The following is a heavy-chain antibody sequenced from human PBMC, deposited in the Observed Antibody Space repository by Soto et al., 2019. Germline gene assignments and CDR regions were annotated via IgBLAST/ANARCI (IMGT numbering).Heavy chain of an antibody. D-gene: IGHD3-10*01. V-gene: IGHV4-34*01. Sequence: LSLTCAVYGGSFSGYYWSWIRQPPGKGLEWIGEINHSGSTNYNPSLKSRVTISVDTSKNQVSLKLSSVTAADTAVYYCARVSGIYYYGMDGWGQGTTVTVAS. CDR3: ARVSGIYYYGMDG. J-gene: IGHJ6*01. CDR1: GGSFSGYY. CDR2: INHSGST.